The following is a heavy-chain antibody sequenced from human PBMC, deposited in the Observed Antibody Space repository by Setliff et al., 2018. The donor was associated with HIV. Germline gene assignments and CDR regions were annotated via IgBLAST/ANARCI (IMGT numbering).Heavy chain of an antibody. Sequence: SETLSLTCAVSGYSISSGYYWGWIRQPPGKGLEWIGSIYHSGSTYYNPSLKSRVTISVDTSKNQFSLKLSSVTAADTAVYYCARDFGGGSGSSYYYYYYMDVWGKGTTVTVSS. CDR3: ARDFGGGSGSSYYYYYYMDV. CDR1: GYSISSGYY. CDR2: IYHSGST. J-gene: IGHJ6*03. D-gene: IGHD3-10*01. V-gene: IGHV4-38-2*02.